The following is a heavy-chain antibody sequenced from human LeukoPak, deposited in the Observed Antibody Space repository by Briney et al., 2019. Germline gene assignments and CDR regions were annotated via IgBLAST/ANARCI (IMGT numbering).Heavy chain of an antibody. CDR3: ARMYCSSTSCSRSRVVPPYFDY. V-gene: IGHV1-69*01. CDR1: GGTFSSSA. D-gene: IGHD2-2*01. J-gene: IGHJ4*02. CDR2: IIPIFGTA. Sequence: SVKVSCKASGGTFSSSAISWVRQAPGQGLEWMGGIIPIFGTANYAQKFQGRVTITADESTSTAYMELSSLRSEDTAVYYCARMYCSSTSCSRSRVVPPYFDYWGQGTLVTVSS.